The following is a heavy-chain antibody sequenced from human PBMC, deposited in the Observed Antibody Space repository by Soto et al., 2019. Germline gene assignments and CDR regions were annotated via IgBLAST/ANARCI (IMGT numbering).Heavy chain of an antibody. J-gene: IGHJ4*02. D-gene: IGHD6-25*01. CDR2: ISWNSGSI. V-gene: IGHV3-9*01. CDR1: GFTFDDYA. CDR3: AKDISGVYLYYFDY. Sequence: EVQLVESGGGLVQPGRSLRLSCAASGFTFDDYAMHWVRQAPGKGLEWVSGISWNSGSIGYADSVKGRFTISRDNAKNSLYLQMNSLRAEDTALYYCAKDISGVYLYYFDYWGQGTLVTVSS.